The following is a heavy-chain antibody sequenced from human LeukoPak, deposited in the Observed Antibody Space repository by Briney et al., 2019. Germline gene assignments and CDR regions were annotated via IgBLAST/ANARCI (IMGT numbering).Heavy chain of an antibody. CDR3: ARGGNRFGGFYFDY. CDR1: ADSLSSGGHY. Sequence: PSQTLSLTCTVSADSLSSGGHYWAWIRQFPGKGLESIGFIHHSGRSRHNPSLKDRVAISVDTSRKQFALKLSSVTAADMAMYYCARGGNRFGGFYFDYWGQGIQVIVSS. V-gene: IGHV4-31*03. D-gene: IGHD3-10*01. CDR2: IHHSGRS. J-gene: IGHJ4*02.